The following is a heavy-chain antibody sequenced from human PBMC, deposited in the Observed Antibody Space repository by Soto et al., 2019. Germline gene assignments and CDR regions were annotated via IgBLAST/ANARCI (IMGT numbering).Heavy chain of an antibody. CDR2: IIPIFETT. CDR3: VRAQRSLEWLCSFDY. Sequence: QVQLVQSGAEVKKPGSSVKVSCKASGGSFRNYVFSWVRQAPGQGLEWMGGIIPIFETTRYAQKFQGRVRITADESTSTAYMELSSLRSEDTAVYYCVRAQRSLEWLCSFDYWGQGTLVTVSS. V-gene: IGHV1-69*01. J-gene: IGHJ4*02. D-gene: IGHD3-3*01. CDR1: GGSFRNYV.